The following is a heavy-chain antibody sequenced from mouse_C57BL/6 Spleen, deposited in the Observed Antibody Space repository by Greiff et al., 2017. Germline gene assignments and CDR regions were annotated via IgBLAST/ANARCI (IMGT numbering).Heavy chain of an antibody. D-gene: IGHD2-4*01. V-gene: IGHV1-55*01. CDR3: ARSGDYDRFAD. J-gene: IGHJ3*01. Sequence: QVQLQQSGAELVKPGASVKMSCKASGYTFTSYWITWVKQRPGQGLEWIGDIYPGSGSTNYNEKFKSKATLTVDTSSSTAYMQRSSLTSEDSAVYYCARSGDYDRFADWGQGTLVTVAA. CDR1: GYTFTSYW. CDR2: IYPGSGST.